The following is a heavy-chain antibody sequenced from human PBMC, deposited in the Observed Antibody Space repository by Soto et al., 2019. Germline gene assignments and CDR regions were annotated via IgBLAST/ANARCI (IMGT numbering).Heavy chain of an antibody. CDR2: TSYDGSDK. J-gene: IGHJ4*02. V-gene: IGHV3-30*18. Sequence: HVQVVESGGGVVQPGRSLRLSCGASGFTFNIYGMHWVRQAPGKGLEWVAVTSYDGSDKFYADSVKGRFTISRDNSKNTLYLEMNSLRTDDTAFYYCAKDLRTMVRGVGAYYFDNCGQGTLVTVSS. D-gene: IGHD3-10*01. CDR3: AKDLRTMVRGVGAYYFDN. CDR1: GFTFNIYG.